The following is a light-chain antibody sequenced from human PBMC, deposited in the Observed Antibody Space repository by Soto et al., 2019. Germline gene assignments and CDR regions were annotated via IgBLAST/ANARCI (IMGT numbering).Light chain of an antibody. V-gene: IGKV1-39*01. CDR2: AAS. J-gene: IGKJ1*01. CDR1: QSISSY. Sequence: GDRVTIICRASQSISSYLNWYQQKPGKAPKLLIYAASSLQSGVPSRFSGSGSGTDFTLTISSLQPEEFATYDCQQSYSTPRTFGQGTKVEI. CDR3: QQSYSTPRT.